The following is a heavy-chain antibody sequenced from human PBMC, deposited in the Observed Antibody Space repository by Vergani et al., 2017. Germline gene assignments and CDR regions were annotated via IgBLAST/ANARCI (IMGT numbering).Heavy chain of an antibody. D-gene: IGHD1-26*01. J-gene: IGHJ4*02. CDR3: ARDRGNSGDYNFDY. Sequence: QVQLVQSGAEVKKPGASVKVSCEGSGYTFRNYGISWVRQAPGEGLEWLGWISVYNGETKFAQQSQGRVTLTRDTSTDTAYMEMGSLRSDDTAVYYCARDRGNSGDYNFDYWGQGTLVTVSS. V-gene: IGHV1-18*04. CDR1: GYTFRNYG. CDR2: ISVYNGET.